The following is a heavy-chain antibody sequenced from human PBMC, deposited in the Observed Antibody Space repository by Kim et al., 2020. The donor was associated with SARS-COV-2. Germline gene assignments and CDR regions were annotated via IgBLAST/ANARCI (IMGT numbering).Heavy chain of an antibody. CDR1: GYSFSRSA. J-gene: IGHJ4*02. CDR3: AKDYFFNSSSGRDDY. D-gene: IGHD3-10*01. Sequence: ASVKVSCKASGYSFSRSAMHWVRQAPGQRLEWMGWINATQGTTKYSQNFQGRVTITRDTSASTAYMELSDLRSEDTAVYYCAKDYFFNSSSGRDDYWGQG. CDR2: INATQGTT. V-gene: IGHV1-3*01.